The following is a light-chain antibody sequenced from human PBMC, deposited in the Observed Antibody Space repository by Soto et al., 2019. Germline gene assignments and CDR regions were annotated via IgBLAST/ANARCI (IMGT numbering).Light chain of an antibody. CDR3: QTWGTGIRV. Sequence: QLVLTQSPSASASLGASVRLTCTLSSGHSTYAIAWHQQQPEKGPRYLMKVNSDGSHTKGDGIPDRFSGFSSGADRYLTISSLQSEDEADYYCQTWGTGIRVFGGGTKLTVL. CDR1: SGHSTYA. V-gene: IGLV4-69*01. CDR2: VNSDGSH. J-gene: IGLJ3*02.